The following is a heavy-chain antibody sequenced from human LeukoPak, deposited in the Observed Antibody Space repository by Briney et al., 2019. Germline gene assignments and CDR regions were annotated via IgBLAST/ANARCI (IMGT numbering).Heavy chain of an antibody. D-gene: IGHD3-10*01. CDR1: GFTFSSYA. Sequence: GGSLRLSCAASGFTFSSYAMSWVRQAPGKGLEWVSAISGSGGSTYYADSVKGRFTISRDNSKNTLYLQMNSLRAEDTAVYYCAKDDTYYYGSGSYGPDYWGQGTLVTVSS. V-gene: IGHV3-23*01. J-gene: IGHJ4*02. CDR2: ISGSGGST. CDR3: AKDDTYYYGSGSYGPDY.